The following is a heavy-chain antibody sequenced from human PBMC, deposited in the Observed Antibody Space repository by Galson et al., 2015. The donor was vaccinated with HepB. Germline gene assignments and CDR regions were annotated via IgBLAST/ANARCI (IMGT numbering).Heavy chain of an antibody. Sequence: SVKVSCKASGYTFTSYGISWVRQAPGQGLEWVGWISAYNGNTNYAQKLQGRVTMTTDTSTSTSYMELRSLRSDDTAVYYCARTAAKRRFLDYWGQGTLVAVSS. D-gene: IGHD3-3*01. CDR1: GYTFTSYG. V-gene: IGHV1-18*01. CDR2: ISAYNGNT. CDR3: ARTAAKRRFLDY. J-gene: IGHJ4*02.